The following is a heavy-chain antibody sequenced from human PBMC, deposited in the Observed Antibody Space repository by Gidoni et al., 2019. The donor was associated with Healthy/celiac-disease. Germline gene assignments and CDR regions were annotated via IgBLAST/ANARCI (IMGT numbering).Heavy chain of an antibody. CDR1: GFPSSSYS. CDR3: AGAEPTPYWYFDL. CDR2: ISSSSSYI. Sequence: EVQVVESGGGLVKPGGSLRLSCAASGFPSSSYSMNWVRQAPGKVLEWVSSISSSSSYIYYAGSVKGRFTISRDNAKNSLYLQMNSLRAEDTAVYYCAGAEPTPYWYFDLWGRGTLVTVSS. V-gene: IGHV3-21*01. J-gene: IGHJ2*01.